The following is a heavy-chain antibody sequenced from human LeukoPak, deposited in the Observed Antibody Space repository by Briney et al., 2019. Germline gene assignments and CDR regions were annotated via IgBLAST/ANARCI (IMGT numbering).Heavy chain of an antibody. CDR2: IRYDGSSE. CDR3: ARDNWDYGVHAFDI. CDR1: EFTLISYG. D-gene: IGHD1-7*01. J-gene: IGHJ3*02. Sequence: GGPRRLSGAASEFTLISYGMPWFGQAPGKGLEWGAGIRYDGSSEYYADSVKGRFTISRDNSKNTLYLQMSSLRAEDTAVYYCARDNWDYGVHAFDIWGQGTMVTVSS. V-gene: IGHV3-33*01.